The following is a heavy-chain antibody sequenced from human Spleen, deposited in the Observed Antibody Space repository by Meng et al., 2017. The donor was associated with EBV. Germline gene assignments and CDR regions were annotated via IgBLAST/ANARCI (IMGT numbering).Heavy chain of an antibody. CDR1: GFTFSCKH. J-gene: IGHJ4*02. D-gene: IGHD1/OR15-1a*01. Sequence: LVRSRGEGKRRAAERKCSGQASGFTFSCKHIHWVRQAPGQALEWMGRIIPTSGGTYYAQKFQGRVTMTTDTSISTAYMELSRLTSDDTAVYYCARGGTRTFNNNKTYWGRGTLVTVSS. CDR3: ARGGTRTFNNNKTY. V-gene: IGHV1-2*06. CDR2: IIPTSGGT.